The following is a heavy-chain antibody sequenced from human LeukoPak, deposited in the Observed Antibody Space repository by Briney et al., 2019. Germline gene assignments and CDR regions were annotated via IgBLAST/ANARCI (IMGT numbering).Heavy chain of an antibody. J-gene: IGHJ2*01. CDR3: ARVYYSGSYDYWYFDL. CDR2: IFYSGST. Sequence: PSETLFLTCTVSSGSISTSNYYWGWVRQPPGKALEWIGNIFYSGSTYNSPSLKSRVTISLDTSRNQFSLKLNSVTAADTAVYYCARVYYSGSYDYWYFDLWGRGTLVTVSS. V-gene: IGHV4-39*07. D-gene: IGHD1-26*01. CDR1: SGSISTSNYY.